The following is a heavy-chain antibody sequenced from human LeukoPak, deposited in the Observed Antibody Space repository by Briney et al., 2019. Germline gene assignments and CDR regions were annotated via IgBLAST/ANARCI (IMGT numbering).Heavy chain of an antibody. CDR3: AKDLNTVVMQYFDS. CDR1: GFPFISYG. Sequence: GGSLRLSCTGSGFPFISYGMHWVRQTPGRGLDRVAFIRYDGKTEYYADSVKGRFTIAREDSHSTVHLHMKDLRPDDAAVYFCAKDLNTVVMQYFDSWGQGTLVSVSS. V-gene: IGHV3-30*02. D-gene: IGHD2-21*01. J-gene: IGHJ4*02. CDR2: IRYDGKTE.